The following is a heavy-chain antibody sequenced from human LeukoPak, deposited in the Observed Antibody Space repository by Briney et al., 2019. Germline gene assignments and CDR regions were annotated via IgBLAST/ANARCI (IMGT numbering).Heavy chain of an antibody. CDR3: ARGYQLNYYYGMDV. CDR1: GGTFSSYA. Sequence: EASVKVSCKASGGTFSSYAISWVRQAPGQGLEWMGRIIPILGIANYAQKFQGRVTITADKSTSTAYMELSSLRSEDTAVYYCARGYQLNYYYGMDVWGQGTTVTVSS. V-gene: IGHV1-69*04. D-gene: IGHD2-2*01. J-gene: IGHJ6*02. CDR2: IIPILGIA.